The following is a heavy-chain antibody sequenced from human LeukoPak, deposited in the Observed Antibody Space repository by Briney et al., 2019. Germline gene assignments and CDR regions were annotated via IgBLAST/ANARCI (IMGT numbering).Heavy chain of an antibody. D-gene: IGHD6-6*01. CDR1: GYTFTSYY. CDR3: ARAWTTSSHFDY. J-gene: IGHJ4*02. Sequence: GASVKVSCKASGYTFTSYYMHWMRQAPGQGLEWMGIINPSGGSTRYAQQFQGRVTMTRNTSTRTVSMELSSLRSEDTAVYYCARAWTTSSHFDYWGQGTLVTVSS. CDR2: INPSGGST. V-gene: IGHV1-46*01.